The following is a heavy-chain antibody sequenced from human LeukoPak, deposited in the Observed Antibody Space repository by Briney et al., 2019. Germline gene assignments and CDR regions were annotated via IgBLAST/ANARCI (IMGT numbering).Heavy chain of an antibody. CDR3: ARRGYGGTPEGDDAFDI. J-gene: IGHJ3*02. V-gene: IGHV4-4*07. Sequence: SETLSLTCTVSGGSISSYYWSWIRQPAGKGLEWIGRIYTSGSTNYNPSLKSRVTMSVDTSKNQFSLKLSSVTAADTAVYYCARRGYGGTPEGDDAFDIWGQGTMVTVSS. CDR1: GGSISSYY. D-gene: IGHD4-23*01. CDR2: IYTSGST.